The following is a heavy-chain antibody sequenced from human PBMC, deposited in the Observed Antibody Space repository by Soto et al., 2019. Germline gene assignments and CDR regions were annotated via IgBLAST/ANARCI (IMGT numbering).Heavy chain of an antibody. J-gene: IGHJ3*02. V-gene: IGHV1-18*01. Sequence: ASVKVSCKASGYTFTSYGISWVRQAPGQGLEWMGWISAYNGNTNYAQKLQGRVTMTTDTSTSTAYMELRSLRSDDTAVYYCARDFGDQQLLYDAFDIWGQGTMVTVSS. CDR1: GYTFTSYG. D-gene: IGHD2-2*02. CDR2: ISAYNGNT. CDR3: ARDFGDQQLLYDAFDI.